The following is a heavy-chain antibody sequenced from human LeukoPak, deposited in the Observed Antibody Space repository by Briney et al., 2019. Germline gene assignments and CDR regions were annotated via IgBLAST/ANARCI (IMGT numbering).Heavy chain of an antibody. CDR2: IGASGGPT. V-gene: IGHV3-23*01. Sequence: GGSLRLSCAASGFTFSSYAMSWVRQAPEKGLEWVSAIGASGGPTFYSDSVRGRFTISRDNSKNTPYLQLNSLRAEDTAVYYCATLARFSGSYHGVDYWGQGTLVTVSS. D-gene: IGHD1-26*01. CDR3: ATLARFSGSYHGVDY. J-gene: IGHJ4*02. CDR1: GFTFSSYA.